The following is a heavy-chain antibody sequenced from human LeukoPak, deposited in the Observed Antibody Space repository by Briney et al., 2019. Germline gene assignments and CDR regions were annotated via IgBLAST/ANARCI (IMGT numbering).Heavy chain of an antibody. V-gene: IGHV4-59*01. CDR1: GGSMTDYY. D-gene: IGHD4-11*01. CDR3: ARAAVSTTAVLDY. J-gene: IGHJ4*02. Sequence: PSETLSLTCTVSGGSMTDYYWTWIRPPPGKGLEWIGYIYSSGSTNYSPSLKSRVTMSVDTSRNQCSLKLTFVTAADTAVYYCARAAVSTTAVLDYWGQGALVTVSS. CDR2: IYSSGST.